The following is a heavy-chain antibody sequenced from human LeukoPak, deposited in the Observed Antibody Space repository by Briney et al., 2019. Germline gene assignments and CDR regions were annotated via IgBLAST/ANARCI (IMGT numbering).Heavy chain of an antibody. CDR3: ARGSSSSWYVDY. J-gene: IGHJ4*02. CDR2: IYHSGST. D-gene: IGHD6-13*01. Sequence: SETLSLTCAVSGVSISSENWWTWVSQPPGKWLGWIGEIYHSGSTNYNPSLKSRVTISVDKSKDQFSLRLTSVTAADTAVYYCARGSSSSWYVDYWGQGTLVTVSS. CDR1: GVSISSENW. V-gene: IGHV4-4*02.